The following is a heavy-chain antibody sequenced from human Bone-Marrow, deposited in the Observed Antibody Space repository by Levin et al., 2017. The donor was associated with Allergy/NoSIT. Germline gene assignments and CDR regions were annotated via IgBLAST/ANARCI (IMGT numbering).Heavy chain of an antibody. CDR3: TRVGQFYTFDM. CDR1: GFTCSDHY. D-gene: IGHD3-10*01. J-gene: IGHJ3*02. Sequence: GGSLRLSCAASGFTCSDHYMDWVRQAPGKGLEWIGRIRSKANRSTTEYAASVKGRFIISRDDSRNSLYLQMKSLKSEDAAVYFCTRVGQFYTFDMWGQGTVVTVSS. CDR2: IRSKANRSTT. V-gene: IGHV3-72*01.